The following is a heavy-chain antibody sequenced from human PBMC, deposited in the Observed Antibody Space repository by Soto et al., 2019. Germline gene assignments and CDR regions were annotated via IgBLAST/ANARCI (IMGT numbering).Heavy chain of an antibody. CDR1: GYTFTSYA. CDR3: ATIAVAGPFDY. CDR2: INAGNGNT. Sequence: QVQLVQSGAEVKKPGASVRVSCKASGYTFTSYAMHWVRQAPGQRLEWMGWINAGNGNTKYSQKFQGRVTITRDTSASTAYMELSSLRSEDTAVYYCATIAVAGPFDYWGQGTLVTVSS. V-gene: IGHV1-3*01. J-gene: IGHJ4*02. D-gene: IGHD6-19*01.